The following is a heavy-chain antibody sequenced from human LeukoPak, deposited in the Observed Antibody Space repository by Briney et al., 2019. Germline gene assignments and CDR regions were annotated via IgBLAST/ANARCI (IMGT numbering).Heavy chain of an antibody. CDR3: AKDSPLYCSSTSCYTS. CDR1: GFTFSSYG. Sequence: GGSLRLSCAASGFTFSSYGMHWVRQAPGKGLEWVAFIRYDGSNKYYADSVKGRFTISRDNSKNTLYLQMNSLRAEDTAVYYCAKDSPLYCSSTSCYTSWGQGTLVTVSS. CDR2: IRYDGSNK. J-gene: IGHJ5*02. V-gene: IGHV3-30*02. D-gene: IGHD2-2*02.